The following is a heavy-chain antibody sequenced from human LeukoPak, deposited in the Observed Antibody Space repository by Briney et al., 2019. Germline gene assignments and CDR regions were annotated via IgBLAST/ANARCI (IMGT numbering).Heavy chain of an antibody. V-gene: IGHV3-11*06. Sequence: LTLFSPPFGHPNSDSYRTWIRQSPGQGMEWVSYVSIGTSHIKYADSVKGRFTISRDDARNSLYLQMNSLRAEDTAVYYCARDGMYYDFWSGSRNAFDIWGQGTMVTVSS. J-gene: IGHJ3*02. CDR2: VSIGTSHI. CDR3: ARDGMYYDFWSGSRNAFDI. D-gene: IGHD3-3*01. CDR1: GHPNSDSY.